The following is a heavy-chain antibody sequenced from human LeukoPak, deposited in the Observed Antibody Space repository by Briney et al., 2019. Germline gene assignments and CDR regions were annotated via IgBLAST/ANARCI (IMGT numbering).Heavy chain of an antibody. CDR2: IYYSGST. CDR3: ASGPQVVPAAMAGWFDP. CDR1: GGSISSISSNNYH. J-gene: IGHJ5*02. Sequence: SETLSLTCIVSGGSISSISSNNYHWGWIRQPPGKGLEWIGSIYYSGSTYYNPSLKSRVTISVDTSKNQFSLKLSSVTAADTAVYYCASGPQVVPAAMAGWFDPWGQGTLVTVSS. V-gene: IGHV4-39*01. D-gene: IGHD2-2*01.